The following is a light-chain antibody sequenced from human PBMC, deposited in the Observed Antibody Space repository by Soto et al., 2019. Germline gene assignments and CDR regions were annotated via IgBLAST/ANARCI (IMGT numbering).Light chain of an antibody. CDR3: QHYNSYSEA. CDR1: QTISSW. Sequence: IQRTQSPSTLSGSVGARVTITCRASQTISSWLAWYQQKPGKAPKLLIYKAPTLKSGVPSRFSGSGSGTELTITISSLKPDDCETYYGQHYNSYSEAFGQGTKVDIK. CDR2: KAP. V-gene: IGKV1-5*03. J-gene: IGKJ1*01.